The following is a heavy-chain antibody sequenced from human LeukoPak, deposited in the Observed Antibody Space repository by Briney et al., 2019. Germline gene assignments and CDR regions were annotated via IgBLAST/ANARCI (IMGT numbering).Heavy chain of an antibody. CDR1: GFTFDDYG. J-gene: IGHJ5*02. D-gene: IGHD2-15*01. V-gene: IGHV3-20*04. CDR2: INWNGGST. CDR3: ARDSTPYSYCSGGSCYPFDP. Sequence: GGSLRLSCAASGFTFDDYGMSWVRQAPGKGLEWVSGINWNGGSTGYADSVKGRFTISRDNAKNSLYLQMNSLRAEDTALYYCARDSTPYSYCSGGSCYPFDPWGQGTLVTVSS.